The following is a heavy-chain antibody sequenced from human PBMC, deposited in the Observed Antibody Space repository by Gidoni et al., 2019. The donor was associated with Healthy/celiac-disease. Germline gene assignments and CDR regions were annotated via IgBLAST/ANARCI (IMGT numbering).Heavy chain of an antibody. Sequence: EVQLVESGGGLVKPGGSLRLSCAASGFTFSSYSMNWVRQAPGKGLEWVSSISSSSSYIYYADSVKGRFTISRDNAKNSLYLQMNSLRAEDTAVYYCARDLWVPITMVRGVIGYYYYGMDVWGQGTTVTVSS. CDR2: ISSSSSYI. CDR1: GFTFSSYS. CDR3: ARDLWVPITMVRGVIGYYYYGMDV. J-gene: IGHJ6*02. D-gene: IGHD3-10*01. V-gene: IGHV3-21*01.